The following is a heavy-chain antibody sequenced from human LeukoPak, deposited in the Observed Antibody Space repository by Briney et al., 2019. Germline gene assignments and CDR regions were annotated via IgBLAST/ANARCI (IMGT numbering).Heavy chain of an antibody. CDR1: GFTFSSYA. CDR3: AKDHLVSYYDILTGYYYFDY. V-gene: IGHV3-23*01. J-gene: IGHJ4*02. D-gene: IGHD3-9*01. Sequence: PGGSLRLSCAASGFTFSSYAMSGVRQAPGKGLEWVSAISGSGGSTYYADSVKGRFTISRDNSKNTLYLQMNSLRAEDTAVYYCAKDHLVSYYDILTGYYYFDYWGQGTLVTVSS. CDR2: ISGSGGST.